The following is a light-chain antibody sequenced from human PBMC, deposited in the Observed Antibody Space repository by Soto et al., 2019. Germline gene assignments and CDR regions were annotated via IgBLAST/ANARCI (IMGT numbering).Light chain of an antibody. V-gene: IGKV3-11*01. CDR3: QQRSNWPLT. CDR1: QSVSTY. J-gene: IGKJ4*01. Sequence: EIVLTQSPVTLSLSPGERATLSCRASQSVSTYLAWYQQKPGQAPRLLIYDVFNRATGIPARFSGSGSGTDFTLTISNLEPEDFAVYYCQQRSNWPLTFGGGTKVDIK. CDR2: DVF.